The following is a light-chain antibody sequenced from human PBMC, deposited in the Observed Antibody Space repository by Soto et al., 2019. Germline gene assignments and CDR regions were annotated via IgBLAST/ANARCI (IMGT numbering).Light chain of an antibody. Sequence: QPVLTQPPSASGTPGQRVTISCSGSSSNIGSNTINWYQQLPGKAPKLLIYNDNERPSGVPDRFSGSKSGTSASLAISGLQSEDEADYYCASWDDSLNGVVFGGGTKLTVL. V-gene: IGLV1-44*01. CDR2: NDN. J-gene: IGLJ2*01. CDR1: SSNIGSNT. CDR3: ASWDDSLNGVV.